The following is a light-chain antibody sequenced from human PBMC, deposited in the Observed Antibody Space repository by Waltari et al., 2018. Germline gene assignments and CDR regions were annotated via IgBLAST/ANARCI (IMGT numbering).Light chain of an antibody. CDR1: QGLNNV. CDR2: YIS. J-gene: IGKJ4*01. Sequence: TWRASQGLNNVVSWYQQKPGEAPRLLIYYISNLETGVPSRFSGSGSGTDFTLTINSLQPEDYATYYCQQASRFPRTFGGGTKVDVK. V-gene: IGKV1D-12*01. CDR3: QQASRFPRT.